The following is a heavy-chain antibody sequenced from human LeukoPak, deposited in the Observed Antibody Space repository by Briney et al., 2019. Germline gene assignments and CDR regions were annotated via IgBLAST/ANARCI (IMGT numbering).Heavy chain of an antibody. Sequence: GASVKVSCKASGYTFTSYWIGWVRQMPGKGLEWMGIIYPGDSDTRYSPSFQGQVTISADKSISTAYLQWSSLKASDTAMYYCARHRGYSYGSYYVDYWGQGTLVTVSS. CDR1: GYTFTSYW. J-gene: IGHJ4*02. CDR3: ARHRGYSYGSYYVDY. D-gene: IGHD5-18*01. V-gene: IGHV5-51*01. CDR2: IYPGDSDT.